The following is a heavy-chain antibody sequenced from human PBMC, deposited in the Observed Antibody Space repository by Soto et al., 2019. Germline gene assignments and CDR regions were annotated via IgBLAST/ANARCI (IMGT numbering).Heavy chain of an antibody. CDR3: ARVGGYPPTSYYGMDV. V-gene: IGHV4-30-4*01. Sequence: SETLSLTCTVSGGSISSGDYYWSWIRQPPGKGLEWIGYIYYSGSTYYNPSLKSRVTISVDTSKNQFSLKLSSVTAADTAVYYCARVGGYPPTSYYGMDVWGKGTTVTVSS. CDR1: GGSISSGDYY. J-gene: IGHJ6*04. CDR2: IYYSGST. D-gene: IGHD3-22*01.